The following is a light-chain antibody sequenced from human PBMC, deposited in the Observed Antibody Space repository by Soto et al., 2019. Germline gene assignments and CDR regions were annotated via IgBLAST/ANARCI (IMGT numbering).Light chain of an antibody. CDR2: DAF. Sequence: DIQMTQSPSTLSASVGDRVIITCRASQSISGWLAWYQQKPGKAPKLLIFDAFSLESGVPSRFSGSGSGTEFTLTISSLQPEDFATYSCQQYNPNSALTFGGGTKVEIK. V-gene: IGKV1-5*01. CDR3: QQYNPNSALT. CDR1: QSISGW. J-gene: IGKJ4*01.